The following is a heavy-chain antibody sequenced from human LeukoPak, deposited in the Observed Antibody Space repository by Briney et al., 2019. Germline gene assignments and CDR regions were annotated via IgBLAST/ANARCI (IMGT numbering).Heavy chain of an antibody. CDR2: IYSGGST. J-gene: IGHJ4*02. CDR3: ARDRNSSGCFDY. Sequence: GRSLRLSCAASGFTFSNYAMHWVRPAPGKGLEWVSVIYSGGSTYYADSVKGRFTISRDNSKNTLYLQMNSLRAEDTAVYYCARDRNSSGCFDYWGQGTLVTVSS. D-gene: IGHD3-22*01. CDR1: GFTFSNYA. V-gene: IGHV3-66*01.